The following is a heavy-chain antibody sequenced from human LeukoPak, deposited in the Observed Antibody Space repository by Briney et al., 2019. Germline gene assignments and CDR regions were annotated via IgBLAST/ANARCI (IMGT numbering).Heavy chain of an antibody. J-gene: IGHJ4*02. D-gene: IGHD5-12*01. CDR3: AKDPYIVATIMGLDY. V-gene: IGHV3-23*01. CDR2: ISGSGGST. Sequence: PGGSLRLSCAASGFTFSSYTMSWVRQAPGKGLEWVSAISGSGGSTYYADSVKGRFTISRDNSKNTLYLQMNSLRAEDTAVYYCAKDPYIVATIMGLDYWGQGTLVTISS. CDR1: GFTFSSYT.